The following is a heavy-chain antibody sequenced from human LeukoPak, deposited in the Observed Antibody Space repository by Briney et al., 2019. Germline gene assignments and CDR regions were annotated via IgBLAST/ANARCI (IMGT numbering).Heavy chain of an antibody. CDR3: ARRDGYKSVDY. CDR1: GGSISTFY. J-gene: IGHJ4*02. D-gene: IGHD5-24*01. Sequence: SETLSLTCTVSGGSISTFYWSWIRQPPGKGLEWIGYIYYSGSTNYNPSLKSRVTMSLDTSKNQFSLKLSSVTAADTAVYYCARRDGYKSVDYWGQGTLVTVSS. CDR2: IYYSGST. V-gene: IGHV4-59*08.